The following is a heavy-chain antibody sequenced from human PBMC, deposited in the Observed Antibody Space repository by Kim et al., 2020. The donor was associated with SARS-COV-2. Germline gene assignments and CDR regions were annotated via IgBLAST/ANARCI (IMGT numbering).Heavy chain of an antibody. CDR2: IKQDESEK. D-gene: IGHD2-21*02. Sequence: GGSLRLSCAASGFIFRNYWMSWVRQAPGKGLEWVANIKQDESEKYYVDSVKGRFTISRDNDRNSLSLQMNSLRAEDTAVYYCARLGDGDYLTAFDFWGQGILVTVSS. J-gene: IGHJ4*02. CDR1: GFIFRNYW. CDR3: ARLGDGDYLTAFDF. V-gene: IGHV3-7*01.